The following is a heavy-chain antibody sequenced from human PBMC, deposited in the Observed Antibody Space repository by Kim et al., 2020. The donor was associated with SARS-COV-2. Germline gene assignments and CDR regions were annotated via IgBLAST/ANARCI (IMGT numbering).Heavy chain of an antibody. J-gene: IGHJ6*02. Sequence: SETLSLTCTVSGGSISSGNYYWSWIRQPAGKGLEWIGRIHTSGSTNDNPSLKSRVTISVDTSKNQFSLKLSSVTAADTAVYYCARGGNRMDVWGQGTTVTVSS. V-gene: IGHV4-61*02. CDR3: ARGGNRMDV. CDR2: IHTSGST. CDR1: GGSISSGNYY. D-gene: IGHD3-10*01.